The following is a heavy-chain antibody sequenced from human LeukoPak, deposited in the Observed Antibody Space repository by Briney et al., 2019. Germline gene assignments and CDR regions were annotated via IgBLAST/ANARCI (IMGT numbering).Heavy chain of an antibody. Sequence: SETLSLTCTVSGGSISSGGYYWSWIRQHPGKGLEWIGYIYYSGSTYYNPSLKSRVTISVDTSKNQFSLKLSSVTAADTAVYYCARGGRGKSGFDYWGQGILVTVSS. D-gene: IGHD2-15*01. CDR1: GGSISSGGYY. V-gene: IGHV4-31*03. CDR2: IYYSGST. CDR3: ARGGRGKSGFDY. J-gene: IGHJ4*02.